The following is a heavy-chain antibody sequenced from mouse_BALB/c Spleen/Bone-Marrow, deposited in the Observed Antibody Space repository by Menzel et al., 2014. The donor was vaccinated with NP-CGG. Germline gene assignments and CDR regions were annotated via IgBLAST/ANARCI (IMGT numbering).Heavy chain of an antibody. D-gene: IGHD1-1*01. CDR1: GFTFNTYA. J-gene: IGHJ4*01. V-gene: IGHV10-1*02. Sequence: EVMLVESGGGLVQPKRSLKLSCAASGFTFNTYAMNWVRQAPGKGLEWVARIRSKSNNYATYYADSVKDRFTISRDDSQSMLYLQMNNLKTEDTAMYYCVRHSYYYGSSYYAMDYWGQGTSVTVSS. CDR3: VRHSYYYGSSYYAMDY. CDR2: IRSKSNNYAT.